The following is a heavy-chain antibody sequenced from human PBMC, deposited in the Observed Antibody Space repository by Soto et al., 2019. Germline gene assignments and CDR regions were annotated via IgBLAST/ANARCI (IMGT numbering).Heavy chain of an antibody. D-gene: IGHD5-12*01. V-gene: IGHV4-59*01. J-gene: IGHJ4*02. CDR1: GGSISSYY. Sequence: SSETLSLTCTVSGGSISSYYWSWIRQSPWKRLEWIGYIYFSGSTNYNPSLKSRVTISGDSSKNQFSLKLTSVTAADTAVYYCARVEYSGYPRIWGQGTLVTVSS. CDR2: IYFSGST. CDR3: ARVEYSGYPRI.